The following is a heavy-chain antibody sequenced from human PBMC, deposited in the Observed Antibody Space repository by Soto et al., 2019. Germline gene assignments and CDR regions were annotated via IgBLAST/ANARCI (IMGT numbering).Heavy chain of an antibody. CDR1: GFTFISYA. V-gene: IGHV3-23*01. CDR2: ISGSGSTT. D-gene: IGHD3-22*01. Sequence: EVQLLEFGGGLVQPGGSLRLSCAASGFTFISYAMSWVRQAPGKGLEWVSGISGSGSTTYYADSVNGLFTISRDNSKNTLYLQMNSLRAEDTAVYYCAKAVDDSSGYYAHYYNYGMDVWGQGTTVTVSS. J-gene: IGHJ6*02. CDR3: AKAVDDSSGYYAHYYNYGMDV.